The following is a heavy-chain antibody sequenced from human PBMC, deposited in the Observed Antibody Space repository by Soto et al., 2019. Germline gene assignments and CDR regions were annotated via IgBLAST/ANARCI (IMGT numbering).Heavy chain of an antibody. Sequence: GASVKVSCKASGYTFFTYPMHWVRQAPGQRLEWMGWINAGNGNTKYSQKFQGRVIITRDTSASTAYMELSSLRSEDTAVYYCVRPTSESHSTSSFDYWGQGTLVTVSS. D-gene: IGHD2-15*01. CDR3: VRPTSESHSTSSFDY. CDR2: INAGNGNT. CDR1: GYTFFTYP. J-gene: IGHJ4*02. V-gene: IGHV1-3*01.